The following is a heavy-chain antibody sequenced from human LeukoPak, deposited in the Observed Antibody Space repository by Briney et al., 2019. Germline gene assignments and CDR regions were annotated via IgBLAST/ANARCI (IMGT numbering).Heavy chain of an antibody. V-gene: IGHV3-7*01. Sequence: AGGSLRLSCAASGFTFSSYWMSWVRQAPGKGLEWVANIKQDGSEKYYVDSVKGRFTISRDNAKNSLYLQMNSLRAEDTAVYYCARVRPPSNIQPQRPGGYFYMDVWGKGTTVTVSS. CDR1: GFTFSSYW. CDR3: ARVRPPSNIQPQRPGGYFYMDV. J-gene: IGHJ6*03. D-gene: IGHD5-18*01. CDR2: IKQDGSEK.